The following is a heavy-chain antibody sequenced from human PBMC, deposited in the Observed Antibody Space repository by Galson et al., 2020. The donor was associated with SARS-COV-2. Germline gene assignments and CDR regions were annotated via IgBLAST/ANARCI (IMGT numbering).Heavy chain of an antibody. CDR1: GFTFSSYW. CDR2: INPDGSDQ. CDR3: VRVDDY. V-gene: IGHV3-7*04. Sequence: QLGESLKISCTASGFTFSSYWMNWVRQAPGKGLEWVANINPDGSDQRYVDSVKGRFTISRDNPKNSLYLQMTSLRVEDTAMYYCVRVDDYWGQGIRVTVSS. J-gene: IGHJ4*02.